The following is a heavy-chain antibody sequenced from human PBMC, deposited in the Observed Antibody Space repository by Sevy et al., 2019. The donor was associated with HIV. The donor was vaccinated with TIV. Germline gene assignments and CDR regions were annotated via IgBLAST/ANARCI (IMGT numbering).Heavy chain of an antibody. V-gene: IGHV3-33*01. Sequence: GGSLRLSCAASGFTLSSYGMHWVRQAPGKGLEWVAVIRYDGSNKYYADSVKGRFTISRDNSKNTLYLQMNSLRAEDTGVYYCARDRLGITISAEWGGGMDVWGQGTTVTVSS. J-gene: IGHJ6*02. D-gene: IGHD3-3*01. CDR3: ARDRLGITISAEWGGGMDV. CDR1: GFTLSSYG. CDR2: IRYDGSNK.